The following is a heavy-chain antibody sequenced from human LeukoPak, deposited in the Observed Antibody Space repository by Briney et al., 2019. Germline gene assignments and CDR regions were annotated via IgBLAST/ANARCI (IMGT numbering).Heavy chain of an antibody. CDR1: GYTFTGYY. J-gene: IGHJ3*02. V-gene: IGHV1-2*02. CDR3: AKEPLAVAGTENAFDI. D-gene: IGHD6-19*01. CDR2: INPNSGGT. Sequence: GASVKVSCKASGYTFTGYYMHWVRQAPGQGLEWMGWINPNSGGTNYAQKFQGRVTMTRDTSISTAYMELSRLRSDDTAVYYCAKEPLAVAGTENAFDIWGQGTMVTVSS.